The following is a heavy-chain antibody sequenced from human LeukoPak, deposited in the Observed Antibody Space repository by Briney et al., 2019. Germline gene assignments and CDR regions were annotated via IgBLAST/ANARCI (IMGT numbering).Heavy chain of an antibody. CDR3: ARERDGVVVTFGY. CDR1: GGSISSSSYY. V-gene: IGHV4-39*07. Sequence: SETLSLTCTVSGGSISSSSYYWGWIRQPPGKGLEWIGSIHYSGSTNYNPSLKSRVTISVDTSKNQFSLKLSSVTAADTAVYYCARERDGVVVTFGYWGQGTLVTVSS. CDR2: IHYSGST. J-gene: IGHJ4*02. D-gene: IGHD3-22*01.